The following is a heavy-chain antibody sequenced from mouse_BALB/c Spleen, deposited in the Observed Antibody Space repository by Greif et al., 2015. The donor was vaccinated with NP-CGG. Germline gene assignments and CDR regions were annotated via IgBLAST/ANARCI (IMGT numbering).Heavy chain of an antibody. Sequence: ESGPGLVKPSQSLSLTCSVTGYSITSGYYWNWIRQFPGNKLEWMGYISYDGSNNYNPSLKNRISITRDISKNQFFLKLNSVTTEDTATYYCAYYGYAMDYWGQGTSVTVSS. CDR2: ISYDGSN. CDR3: AYYGYAMDY. V-gene: IGHV3-6*02. J-gene: IGHJ4*01. CDR1: GYSITSGYY. D-gene: IGHD1-1*01.